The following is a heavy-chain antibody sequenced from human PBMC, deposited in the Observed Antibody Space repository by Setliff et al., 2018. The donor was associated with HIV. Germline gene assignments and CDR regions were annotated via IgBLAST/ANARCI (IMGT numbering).Heavy chain of an antibody. J-gene: IGHJ6*02. CDR2: MNPNSGNT. CDR1: GYTFTSYD. V-gene: IGHV1-8*02. CDR3: ARVGHSSSWFTWYYYGMDV. D-gene: IGHD6-13*01. Sequence: ASVKVSCKASGYTFTSYDINWVRQATGQGLEWMGWMNPNSGNTGYAQKFQGRVTMTRNTSISTAYMELSSLRSEDTAVYYCARVGHSSSWFTWYYYGMDVWGQGTTVTVS.